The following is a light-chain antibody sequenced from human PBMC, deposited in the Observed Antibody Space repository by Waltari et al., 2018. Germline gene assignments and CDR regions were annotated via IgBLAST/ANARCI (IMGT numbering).Light chain of an antibody. CDR3: QRYNSYANT. CDR2: GAS. V-gene: IGKV1-5*01. J-gene: IGKJ2*01. Sequence: DILMTQSTSTRSASVGDRVTITCRASQSINTYLAWYQHKPGKAPKLLIYGASTLESGVPGRFSGTGSGTEFTLTISSLQPDDFATYYCQRYNSYANTFGQGTKVDIK. CDR1: QSINTY.